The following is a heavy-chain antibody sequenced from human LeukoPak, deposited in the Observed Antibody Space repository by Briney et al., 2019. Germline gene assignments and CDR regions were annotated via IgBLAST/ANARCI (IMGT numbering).Heavy chain of an antibody. D-gene: IGHD2-21*02. V-gene: IGHV1-18*01. J-gene: IGHJ6*02. CDR3: ARGHIVVVTADNYYYGMDV. CDR1: GYTFTSYG. Sequence: ASVKVSCKASGYTFTSYGISWVRHAPGQGLEWMGWISAYNGNTNYAQKLQGRVTMTTDTSTSTAYMELRSLRSDDTAVYYCARGHIVVVTADNYYYGMDVWGQGTTVTVSS. CDR2: ISAYNGNT.